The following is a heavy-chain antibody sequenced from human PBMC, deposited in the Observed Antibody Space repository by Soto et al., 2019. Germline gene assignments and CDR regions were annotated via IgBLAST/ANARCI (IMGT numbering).Heavy chain of an antibody. Sequence: GESLKISCKGSGYSFTSYWISWVRQMPGKGLEWMGRIDPSDSYTNYSPSFQGHVTTSADKSINTAYLQWSSLKASDTAMYYCARQWGSYTYLDYWGQGTLVTVSS. D-gene: IGHD1-26*01. V-gene: IGHV5-10-1*01. CDR1: GYSFTSYW. CDR2: IDPSDSYT. CDR3: ARQWGSYTYLDY. J-gene: IGHJ4*02.